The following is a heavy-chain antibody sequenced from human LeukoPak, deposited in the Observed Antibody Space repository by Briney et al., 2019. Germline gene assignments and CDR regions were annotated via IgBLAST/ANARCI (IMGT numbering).Heavy chain of an antibody. Sequence: PGGSLRLSCSASGFTFSSYAMHWVRQAPGKGLEWVSSISSSSSYIYYADSVKGRFTISRDNAKNSLYLQMNSLRAEDTAVYYCARDHNGSYWSYYGMDVWGQGTTVTVSS. CDR1: GFTFSSYA. J-gene: IGHJ6*02. CDR2: ISSSSSYI. CDR3: ARDHNGSYWSYYGMDV. D-gene: IGHD1-26*01. V-gene: IGHV3-21*01.